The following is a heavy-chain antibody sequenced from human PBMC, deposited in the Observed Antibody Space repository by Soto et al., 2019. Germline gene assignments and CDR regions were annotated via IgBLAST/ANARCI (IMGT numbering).Heavy chain of an antibody. D-gene: IGHD3-10*01. CDR2: IYHTGRD. V-gene: IGHV4-30-4*01. Sequence: QVQLQESGPGLVKPSQTLSLTCTVASGSNSSGDYYWSWIRQPPGRGLEWIGYIYHTGRDYYEPSLKSRATISIDTSKNQFSLKSNSVTAADTAVYYCARSMVRGGWFDPWGQGTLVTVSS. CDR1: SGSNSSGDYY. CDR3: ARSMVRGGWFDP. J-gene: IGHJ5*02.